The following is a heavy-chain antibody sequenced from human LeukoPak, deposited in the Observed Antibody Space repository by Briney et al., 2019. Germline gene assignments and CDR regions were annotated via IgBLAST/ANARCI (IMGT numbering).Heavy chain of an antibody. Sequence: GGSLRLSCAAAGFPFSTYSMNWVRQAPGKGLEWLSYISSSTSPIYYADSVKGRFTVSGDNVKNSLFLQMNSLRAEDTAVYYCAREGYSGADRAFDIWGQGTMVTVSS. D-gene: IGHD1-26*01. J-gene: IGHJ3*02. CDR3: AREGYSGADRAFDI. V-gene: IGHV3-48*01. CDR2: ISSSTSPI. CDR1: GFPFSTYS.